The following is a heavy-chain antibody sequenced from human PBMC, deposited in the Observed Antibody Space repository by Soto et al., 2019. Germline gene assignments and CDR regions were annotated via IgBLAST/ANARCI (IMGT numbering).Heavy chain of an antibody. Sequence: QVQLVQSGAEVKKPGSSVTVSCKASGGTFISSTISWVRQAPGQGLEWMGGIIPIFGTANYAQKFQGRVTITADESTSTAYMELSSLRSEDTAVYYCARGNHRWLQLWYFDLWGRGTLVTVSS. J-gene: IGHJ2*01. CDR3: ARGNHRWLQLWYFDL. V-gene: IGHV1-69*12. D-gene: IGHD5-12*01. CDR2: IIPIFGTA. CDR1: GGTFISST.